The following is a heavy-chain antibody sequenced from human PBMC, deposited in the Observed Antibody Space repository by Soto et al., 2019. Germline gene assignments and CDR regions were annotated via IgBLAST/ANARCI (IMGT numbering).Heavy chain of an antibody. V-gene: IGHV1-69*06. J-gene: IGHJ3*02. CDR1: GGTLSDHG. CDR2: TIPVFNTA. Sequence: QVQLEQSGAEVKKPGSSVKVSCKASGGTLSDHGVAWLRQAPGQGLEWMVGTIPVFNTAKYAQKFQGRVTVTADKLPHMAYMELSSLRSAATAFYFCARGVYGSVNYYPGPSACDIWGKGTMVIVSS. D-gene: IGHD3-10*01. CDR3: ARGVYGSVNYYPGPSACDI.